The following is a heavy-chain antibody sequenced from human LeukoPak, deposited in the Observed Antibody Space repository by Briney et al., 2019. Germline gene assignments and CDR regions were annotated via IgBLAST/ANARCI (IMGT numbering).Heavy chain of an antibody. D-gene: IGHD3-3*01. CDR2: ISSSGSTI. CDR1: GFTFSDYY. J-gene: IGHJ6*02. Sequence: PGGSLRLSCAASGFTFSDYYMSWIRQAPGKGLEWVSYISSSGSTIYYADSVKGRLTISRDNAKNSLYLQMNSLRAEDTAVYYCASTLRFLEWSPHNNYYYGMDVWGQGTTVTVSS. V-gene: IGHV3-11*01. CDR3: ASTLRFLEWSPHNNYYYGMDV.